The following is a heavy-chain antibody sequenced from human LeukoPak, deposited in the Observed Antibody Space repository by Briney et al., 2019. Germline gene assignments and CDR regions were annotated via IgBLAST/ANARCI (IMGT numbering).Heavy chain of an antibody. CDR1: GYTFTGYY. CDR3: ARTRASRYGMDV. Sequence: GASVKVSCKASGYTFTGYYMHWVRQAPAQGLEWMGWIKPNSGGTNYAQKFQGRVTMTRDTSISTAYMELSRRRSDDTAVYYCARTRASRYGMDVGGRGTTVSVSS. J-gene: IGHJ6*02. D-gene: IGHD2-2*01. CDR2: IKPNSGGT. V-gene: IGHV1-2*02.